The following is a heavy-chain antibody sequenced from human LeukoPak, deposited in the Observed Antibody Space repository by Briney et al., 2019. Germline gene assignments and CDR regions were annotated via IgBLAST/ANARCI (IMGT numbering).Heavy chain of an antibody. D-gene: IGHD3-22*01. CDR3: AKSAYDSSGYYFLADAFDI. CDR1: GFTFSSYA. CDR2: ISGSGGST. Sequence: GGSLRLSCAASGFTFSSYAMSWVRQAPGKGLEWVSAISGSGGSTYYADSVKGRFTISRDNSKNTLYLQMNSLRAEDKAVYYCAKSAYDSSGYYFLADAFDIWGQGTMVTVSS. V-gene: IGHV3-23*01. J-gene: IGHJ3*02.